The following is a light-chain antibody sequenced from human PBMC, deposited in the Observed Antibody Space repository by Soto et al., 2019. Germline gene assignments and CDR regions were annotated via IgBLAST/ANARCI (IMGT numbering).Light chain of an antibody. V-gene: IGLV1-44*01. J-gene: IGLJ2*01. CDR1: TSNIGSKT. CDR2: NNN. CDR3: ATGDDSLPAV. Sequence: QSVLTQPPSASGTPGQRVTISCSGSTSNIGSKTVSWYQQLPGSATRVLIYNNNERPSGVPDRFSGSKSSSSASLAISGLQAEDAADYYWATGDDSLPAVFGGGTQLTVL.